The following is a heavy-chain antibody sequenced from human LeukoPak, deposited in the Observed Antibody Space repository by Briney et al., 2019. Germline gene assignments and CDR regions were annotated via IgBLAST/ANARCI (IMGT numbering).Heavy chain of an antibody. CDR3: ATHGLGIVTAANFDY. CDR2: IFHRGTA. J-gene: IGHJ4*02. V-gene: IGHV4-38-2*02. Sequence: SETLSLTCTVSGGSISSYYWGWIRQPPGKGLEWIASIFHRGTAHYNSSPSLRNRVTISMDTSTNQFSLKLTSVTASDTALYYCATHGLGIVTAANFDYWGQGTLVTVSS. CDR1: GGSISSYY. D-gene: IGHD2/OR15-2a*01.